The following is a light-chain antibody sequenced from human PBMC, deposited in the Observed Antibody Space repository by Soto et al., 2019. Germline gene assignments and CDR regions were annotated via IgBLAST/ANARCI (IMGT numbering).Light chain of an antibody. J-gene: IGKJ1*01. CDR3: QQYQNLWT. Sequence: EIVMTQSPATLSVSPGERATLSCRASQNIDNKLVWYQQRPGQAPRLIIYRASSRATGVPARFSGSGSGTEFTLTISSLQSEDFALYYCQQYQNLWTFGQGTKVDIK. V-gene: IGKV3-15*01. CDR1: QNIDNK. CDR2: RAS.